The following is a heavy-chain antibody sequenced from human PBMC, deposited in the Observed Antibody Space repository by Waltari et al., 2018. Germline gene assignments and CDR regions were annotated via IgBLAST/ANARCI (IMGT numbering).Heavy chain of an antibody. D-gene: IGHD6-6*01. CDR3: AKDEGARLAPTFGMDA. J-gene: IGHJ6*02. V-gene: IGHV3-23*01. CDR2: MTASGLM. CDR1: GFPFSTYT. Sequence: EMQLLESGGGLVQPGGSLRLSCAASGFPFSTYTMNWVRQAPGKGLEWVAVMTASGLMDYGDSVKGRFIISRDNSKNTLYVEMYRLRVEDTARYYCAKDEGARLAPTFGMDAWGQGTTVIVSS.